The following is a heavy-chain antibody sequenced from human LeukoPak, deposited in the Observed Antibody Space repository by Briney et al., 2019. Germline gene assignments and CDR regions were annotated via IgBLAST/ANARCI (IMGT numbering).Heavy chain of an antibody. CDR2: IYYSGST. J-gene: IGHJ5*02. CDR3: ARDGDYGGNSAWFDP. D-gene: IGHD4-23*01. Sequence: SETLSLTCTVSGGSISSGGYYWSWIRQHPGKGLEGIGYIYYSGSTYYNPSLKSRVTISVDTTKNQFSLKLSSVTAADTAVYYCARDGDYGGNSAWFDPWGQGTLVTVSS. V-gene: IGHV4-31*03. CDR1: GGSISSGGYY.